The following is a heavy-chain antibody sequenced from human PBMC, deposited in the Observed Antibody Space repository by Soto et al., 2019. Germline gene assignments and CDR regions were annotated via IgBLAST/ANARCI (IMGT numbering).Heavy chain of an antibody. J-gene: IGHJ5*02. CDR3: ARSWGLYCSSSRCYSPWFDP. V-gene: IGHV3-48*03. CDR2: IRSSGGSI. D-gene: IGHD2-2*02. Sequence: EVQLVESGGGLVQPGGSLRLSCAGSGFTFNSHEMTWVRQAPGKGLEWISSIRSSGGSIYYADSVKGRFTVSRDNAKNSLYLQMNSLRAEETAVYYCARSWGLYCSSSRCYSPWFDPWGRGTLVTVSS. CDR1: GFTFNSHE.